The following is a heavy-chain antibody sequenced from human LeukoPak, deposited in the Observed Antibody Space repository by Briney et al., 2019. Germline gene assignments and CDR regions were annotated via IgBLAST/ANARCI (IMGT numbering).Heavy chain of an antibody. J-gene: IGHJ4*02. CDR2: IYTSGST. Sequence: KPSETLPLTCTVSGGSISSYYWSWIRQPAGKGLEWIGRIYTSGSTNYNPSLKSRVTMSVDMSKNQFSPKLSSVTAADTAVYYCARDTYGSGSYTWIYWGQGTLVTVSS. CDR3: ARDTYGSGSYTWIY. CDR1: GGSISSYY. D-gene: IGHD3-10*01. V-gene: IGHV4-4*07.